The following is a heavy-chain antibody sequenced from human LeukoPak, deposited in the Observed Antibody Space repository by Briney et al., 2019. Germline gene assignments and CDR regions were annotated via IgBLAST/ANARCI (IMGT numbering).Heavy chain of an antibody. V-gene: IGHV3-30*02. J-gene: IGHJ4*02. CDR2: IRYDGSDK. D-gene: IGHD2/OR15-2a*01. CDR1: GFTFSSYG. Sequence: GGSLRPSCAASGFTFSSYGMHWVRQAPGKGLEWVAFIRYDGSDKFYADSVKGRFTISRDNSKNTLYLQMNSLRVEDTAVYYCRDPFDYWGQGTLVTVSS. CDR3: RDPFDY.